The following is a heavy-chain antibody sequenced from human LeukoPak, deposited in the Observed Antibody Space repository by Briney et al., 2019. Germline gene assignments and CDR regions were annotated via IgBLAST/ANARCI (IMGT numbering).Heavy chain of an antibody. J-gene: IGHJ6*04. CDR3: AELGTTMIGGV. D-gene: IGHD3-10*02. V-gene: IGHV3-48*03. CDR2: ISSSGSTI. CDR1: GFTFSSYE. Sequence: GGSLRLSCAASGFTFSSYEMNWVRQAPGKGLEWVSYISSSGSTICYADSVKGRFTISRDNAKNSLYLQMNSLRAEDTAVYYCAELGTTMIGGVWGKGTTVTISS.